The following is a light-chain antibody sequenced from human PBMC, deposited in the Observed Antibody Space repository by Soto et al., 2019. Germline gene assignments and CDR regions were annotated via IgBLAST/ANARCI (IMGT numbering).Light chain of an antibody. CDR3: QQYFTSPWT. Sequence: DIVMTQSPDSLAVSLGERATFNCKSSQSILDRSKNKYYLAWYQQKSGQPPKLLIYWASLRAPGVPDRFTGSGSGTDFTLTISSLQAEDVAVYYCQQYFTSPWTFGQGTKVEI. V-gene: IGKV4-1*01. CDR2: WAS. J-gene: IGKJ1*01. CDR1: QSILDRSKNKYY.